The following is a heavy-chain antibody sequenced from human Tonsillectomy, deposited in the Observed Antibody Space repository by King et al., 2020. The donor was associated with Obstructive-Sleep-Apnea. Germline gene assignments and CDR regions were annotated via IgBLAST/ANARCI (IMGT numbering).Heavy chain of an antibody. CDR3: ARGGVVNYYDSSGYHYYFDY. CDR1: GGSISSYY. V-gene: IGHV4-59*01. J-gene: IGHJ4*02. Sequence: SGTLSLTCTVSGGSISSYYWSWIRQPPGKGLEWIGDIYYSGSTNYNPSLRSGVTISVDTPKNQFSLKLSSVTAADTAVYYCARGGVVNYYDSSGYHYYFDYWGQGTLVTVSS. D-gene: IGHD3-22*01. CDR2: IYYSGST.